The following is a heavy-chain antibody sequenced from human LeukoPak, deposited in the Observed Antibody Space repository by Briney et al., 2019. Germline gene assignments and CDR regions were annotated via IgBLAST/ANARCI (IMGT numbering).Heavy chain of an antibody. D-gene: IGHD1-26*01. V-gene: IGHV1-46*01. J-gene: IGHJ4*02. CDR1: GYTFTSYY. CDR2: INPSGGST. Sequence: ASVKVSCKASGYTFTSYYMHWVRQAPGQGLEWMGIINPSGGSTSYAQKFQGRVTMTRDMSTSTDYMELSSLRSEDTAVYYCARDNRWELPFTGFDYWGQGTLVTVSS. CDR3: ARDNRWELPFTGFDY.